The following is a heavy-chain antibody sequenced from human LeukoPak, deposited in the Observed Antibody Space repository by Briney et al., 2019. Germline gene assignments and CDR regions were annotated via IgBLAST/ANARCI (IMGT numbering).Heavy chain of an antibody. J-gene: IGHJ4*01. CDR3: ASATSPAGNPYYFDH. CDR1: GGSISVKY. Sequence: SETLSLTCTVSGGSISVKYCSWIRQPPGKGLEWIGYIHYTGTTNYSPSLKSRITISVDASRNQFSLKLNSVTAADTAVYYCASATSPAGNPYYFDHWGHGTLVTVSS. CDR2: IHYTGTT. V-gene: IGHV4-59*08. D-gene: IGHD2-2*01.